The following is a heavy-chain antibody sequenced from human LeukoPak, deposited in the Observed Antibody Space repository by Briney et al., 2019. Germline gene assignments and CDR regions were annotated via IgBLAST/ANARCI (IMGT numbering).Heavy chain of an antibody. J-gene: IGHJ4*02. D-gene: IGHD6-19*01. Sequence: GGSLRLSCAASGFTFSSYAMSWVRQAPGKGLEWVSAISGSGDNTYYADSVKGRFTVSRDNSKKTLYLQMNSLRAEDTALYFCAKDPNFSSGWYLVDYWGQGTLVTVSS. CDR1: GFTFSSYA. CDR3: AKDPNFSSGWYLVDY. V-gene: IGHV3-23*01. CDR2: ISGSGDNT.